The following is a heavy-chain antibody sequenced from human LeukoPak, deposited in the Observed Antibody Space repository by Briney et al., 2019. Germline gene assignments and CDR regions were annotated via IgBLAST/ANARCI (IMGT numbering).Heavy chain of an antibody. J-gene: IGHJ6*03. CDR3: AREADSSSWYGMGYYYYMDV. Sequence: GSSVKVSCKASGGTISSYAISCVRQAPGQGLEWMGGIIPIFGTANYAQKFQGRVTITTDESTSTAYMEMSSLRSEDTAVYYCAREADSSSWYGMGYYYYMDVWGKGTTVTVSS. CDR2: IIPIFGTA. D-gene: IGHD6-13*01. V-gene: IGHV1-69*05. CDR1: GGTISSYA.